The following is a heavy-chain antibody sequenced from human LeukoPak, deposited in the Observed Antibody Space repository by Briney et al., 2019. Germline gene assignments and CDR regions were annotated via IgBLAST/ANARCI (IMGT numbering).Heavy chain of an antibody. Sequence: PWGALRLSCAASGFTFSSYSMNWVRQAPGKGLEWVSSISSSSSYIYYADSVKGRFTISRDNAKNSLYLQMNSLRAEDTAVYYCARPALIGNPWDAFDIWGQGTMVTVSS. V-gene: IGHV3-21*01. D-gene: IGHD2-8*01. CDR2: ISSSSSYI. CDR1: GFTFSSYS. CDR3: ARPALIGNPWDAFDI. J-gene: IGHJ3*02.